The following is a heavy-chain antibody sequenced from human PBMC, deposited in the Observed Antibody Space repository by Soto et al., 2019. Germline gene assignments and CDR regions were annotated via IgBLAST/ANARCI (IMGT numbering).Heavy chain of an antibody. J-gene: IGHJ4*02. D-gene: IGHD1-20*01. CDR1: GGSISSGGYS. Sequence: PSETLSLTCAVSGGSISSGGYSWSWIRQPPGKGLEWIGYIYHSGSTYYNPSLKSRVTISMDTSQNQFSLRLNSVTAADTAVYYCARGVTGEGYWGRGTPVTVSS. CDR2: IYHSGST. V-gene: IGHV4-30-2*01. CDR3: ARGVTGEGY.